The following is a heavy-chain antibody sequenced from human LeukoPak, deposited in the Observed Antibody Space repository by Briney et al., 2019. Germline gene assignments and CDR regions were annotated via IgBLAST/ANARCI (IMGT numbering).Heavy chain of an antibody. Sequence: PGGSLRLSCAASGFTFSSYSMNWIRLPPGKGLEWIGEINHSGSTNYNPSLKSRVTISVDKSKNQFSLKLSSVTAADTAVYYCARHYYGSGTLRGYYGMDVWGQGTTVTVSS. CDR2: INHSGST. J-gene: IGHJ6*02. CDR3: ARHYYGSGTLRGYYGMDV. D-gene: IGHD3-10*01. CDR1: GFTFSSYS. V-gene: IGHV4-34*01.